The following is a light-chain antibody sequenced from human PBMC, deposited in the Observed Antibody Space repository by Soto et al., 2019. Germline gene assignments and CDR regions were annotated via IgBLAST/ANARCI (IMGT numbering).Light chain of an antibody. CDR1: SSDVGGYNY. V-gene: IGLV2-14*03. J-gene: IGLJ1*01. Sequence: QSVLTQPASVSGSPGQSITISCTGTSSDVGGYNYVFWYQHPPGKAPKLMIYDVTNRPSGVSNRFSGSKSGNTASLTISGLRAEDEADYSCTSYPSSSTYVFEPGTKVPVL. CDR3: TSYPSSSTYV. CDR2: DVT.